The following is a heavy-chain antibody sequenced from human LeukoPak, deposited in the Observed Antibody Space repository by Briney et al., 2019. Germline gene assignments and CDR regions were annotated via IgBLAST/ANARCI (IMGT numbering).Heavy chain of an antibody. D-gene: IGHD3-22*01. CDR1: GGSISNYF. J-gene: IGHJ3*02. CDR3: ARDSIVVRGDAFDI. CDR2: IYTSGST. Sequence: SETLSLTFTLSGGSISNYFWNWIRQPAGKGLEWIGRIYTSGSTNYNPSLKSRVTMSVDTSKNQFSLKLSSVTAADTAVYYCARDSIVVRGDAFDIWGQGTMVTVSS. V-gene: IGHV4-4*07.